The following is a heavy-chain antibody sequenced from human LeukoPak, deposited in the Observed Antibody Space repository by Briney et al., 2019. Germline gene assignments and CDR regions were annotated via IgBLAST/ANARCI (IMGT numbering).Heavy chain of an antibody. CDR2: IIPIFGTA. CDR3: ARLGLNFDSSGDFDY. D-gene: IGHD3-22*01. Sequence: SVKVSCKASGGTFSSYAIRWVRQAPGQGLEWMGGIIPIFGTANYAQKFQGRVTITADESTSTAYMELSSLRSEDTAVYYCARLGLNFDSSGDFDYWGQGTLVTVSS. CDR1: GGTFSSYA. V-gene: IGHV1-69*01. J-gene: IGHJ4*02.